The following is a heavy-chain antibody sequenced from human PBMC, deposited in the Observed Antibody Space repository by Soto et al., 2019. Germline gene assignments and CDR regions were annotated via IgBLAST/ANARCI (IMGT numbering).Heavy chain of an antibody. CDR3: AREQYCGGDCYWRYFQH. CDR1: GGSISSGGYS. D-gene: IGHD2-21*02. V-gene: IGHV4-30-2*01. J-gene: IGHJ1*01. CDR2: IYHSGST. Sequence: QLQLQESGSGLVKPSQTLSLTCAVSGGSISSGGYSWSWIRQPPGKGLEWIGYIYHSGSTYYNPSLKSRVTISVDRSKTQFSLKLSSVTAADTAVYYCAREQYCGGDCYWRYFQHWGQGTLVTVSS.